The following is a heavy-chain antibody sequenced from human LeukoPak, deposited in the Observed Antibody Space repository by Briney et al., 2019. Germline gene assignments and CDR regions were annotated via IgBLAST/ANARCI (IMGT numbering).Heavy chain of an antibody. CDR2: IIPIFGTA. J-gene: IGHJ6*03. D-gene: IGHD3-3*01. V-gene: IGHV1-69*05. Sequence: SVKVSCKASGGTFSSYAISWVRQAPGQGLEWMGGIIPIFGTANYAQKFQGRVTITTDESTSTAYMELSSRRSEDTAVYYCAINLRRIWSGYKRYYYYYYMDVWGKGTTVTVSS. CDR3: AINLRRIWSGYKRYYYYYYMDV. CDR1: GGTFSSYA.